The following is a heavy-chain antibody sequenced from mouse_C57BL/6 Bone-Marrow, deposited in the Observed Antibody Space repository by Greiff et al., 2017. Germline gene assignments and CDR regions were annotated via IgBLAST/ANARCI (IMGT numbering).Heavy chain of an antibody. CDR1: GYSFTSYY. J-gene: IGHJ2*01. CDR2: ISYSGST. Sequence: EVQLQQSGPGLAKPSQTLSLSCSVTGYSFTSYYWNWIRQFPGNKLEYMGYISYSGSTYYYPSLKSRISITRDTSKNQYYLQMNSVTTEDTATYDGARLPYYYGSQYYFDYWGQGTTLTVSS. V-gene: IGHV3-8*01. D-gene: IGHD1-1*01. CDR3: ARLPYYYGSQYYFDY.